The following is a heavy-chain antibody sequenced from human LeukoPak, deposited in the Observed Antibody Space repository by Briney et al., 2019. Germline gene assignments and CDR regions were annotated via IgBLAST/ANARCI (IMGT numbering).Heavy chain of an antibody. V-gene: IGHV4-31*03. J-gene: IGHJ6*02. CDR2: IYYSGSN. CDR1: GGSISSGGYY. D-gene: IGHD5-12*01. Sequence: SQTLSLTCTVSGGSISSGGYYWSWIRQHPGKGLEWIGYIYYSGSNYYNPSLKIRVTISVDTSKNQCSLKLSSVTAADTAVYYCARDRGNSGYDWTNGYYGMDVWGQGTTVTVSS. CDR3: ARDRGNSGYDWTNGYYGMDV.